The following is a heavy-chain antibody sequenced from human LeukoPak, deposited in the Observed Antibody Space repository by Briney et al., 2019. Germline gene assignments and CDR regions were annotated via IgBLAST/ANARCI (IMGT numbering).Heavy chain of an antibody. V-gene: IGHV2-5*01. J-gene: IGHJ4*02. D-gene: IGHD2-2*01. CDR2: IYWNDDK. Sequence: CGPTLVNPPQTPTLTCTFSGFSLSTSGVGVGWIRQPPGTALEWLALIYWNDDKRYSPSLKSRLTITKDTSKNQVVITMTNMDPVDTATYYCAHRPSLYCSSTSCYHEFDYWGQGTLVTVSS. CDR3: AHRPSLYCSSTSCYHEFDY. CDR1: GFSLSTSGVG.